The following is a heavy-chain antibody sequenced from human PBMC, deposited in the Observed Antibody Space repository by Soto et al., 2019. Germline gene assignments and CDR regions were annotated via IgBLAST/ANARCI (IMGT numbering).Heavy chain of an antibody. CDR2: IKYSGTT. J-gene: IGHJ4*02. V-gene: IGHV4-39*07. Sequence: SETLSLTCTVSGGSISSSSYYWGWIRQPPGKGLEWIASIKYSGTTFYNPSLKSRVTISVDRSKNRFSLKLSSVTAADTAVYYCARLYYGSGSYYTDYWGQGTLVTVSS. CDR1: GGSISSSSYY. D-gene: IGHD3-10*01. CDR3: ARLYYGSGSYYTDY.